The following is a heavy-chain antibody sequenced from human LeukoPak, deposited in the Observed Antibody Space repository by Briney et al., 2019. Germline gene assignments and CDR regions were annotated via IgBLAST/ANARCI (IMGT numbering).Heavy chain of an antibody. V-gene: IGHV4-59*01. Sequence: SETLSLTCTVSGGSISSYYWSWIRQPPGKGLEWIGYIYYSGSTNYNPSLKSRVTISVDTSKNQFSLKLSSVTAADTAVYYCARDKGAGGYYYGMDVWGQGTTVTVSS. D-gene: IGHD1-26*01. CDR1: GGSISSYY. CDR2: IYYSGST. J-gene: IGHJ6*02. CDR3: ARDKGAGGYYYGMDV.